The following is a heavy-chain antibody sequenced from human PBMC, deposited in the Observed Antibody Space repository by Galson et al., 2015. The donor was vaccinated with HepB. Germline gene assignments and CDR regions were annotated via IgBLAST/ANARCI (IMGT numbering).Heavy chain of an antibody. CDR2: ISSSGSTI. V-gene: IGHV3-11*01. Sequence: SLRLSCATSGFSFSDYYMSWIRQAPGKGLEWISYISSSGSTIYYADSVKGRFTISRDNAKNSVYLQMNSLRAEDTAVYYCARDYILWGFDYWGQGTLVTVSS. CDR1: GFSFSDYY. CDR3: ARDYILWGFDY. D-gene: IGHD2-21*01. J-gene: IGHJ4*02.